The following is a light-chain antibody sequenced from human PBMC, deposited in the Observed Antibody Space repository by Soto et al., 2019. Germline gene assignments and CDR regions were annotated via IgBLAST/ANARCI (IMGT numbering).Light chain of an antibody. CDR3: QHYYTFALT. CDR1: QSVLYSSNNKNY. V-gene: IGKV4-1*01. J-gene: IGKJ4*01. Sequence: DIVMTQSPDSLAVSLGERATTNCKSSQSVLYSSNNKNYLAGYQQKPGQPPKLLIYGASTRESGVPDSFSGGGSGTDFTLTISSLQAEDVAVYYCQHYYTFALTFGGGTKVGVK. CDR2: GAS.